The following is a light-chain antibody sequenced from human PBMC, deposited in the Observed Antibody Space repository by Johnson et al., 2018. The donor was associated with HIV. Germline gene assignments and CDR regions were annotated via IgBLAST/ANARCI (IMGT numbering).Light chain of an antibody. Sequence: QSVLTQPPSVSAAPGQKVTISCSGSSSNIGNNYVSWYQQLPGTAPKLLIYDNNKRPSGIPDRFSGPKSGTSATLGITGLQTGDEADYYCGTWDSSLSAYVLGIGTKVTVL. CDR3: GTWDSSLSAYV. CDR2: DNN. V-gene: IGLV1-51*01. J-gene: IGLJ1*01. CDR1: SSNIGNNY.